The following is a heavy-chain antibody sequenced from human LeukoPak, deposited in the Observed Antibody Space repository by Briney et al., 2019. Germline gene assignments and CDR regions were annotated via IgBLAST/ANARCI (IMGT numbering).Heavy chain of an antibody. J-gene: IGHJ5*02. V-gene: IGHV1-2*02. CDR1: GYTFTGYY. CDR2: INPNSGGT. Sequence: ASVKVSCKASGYTFTGYYIHWVRQAPGQGLEWMGWINPNSGGTTYAQKFQGRVSMTRDSSISTTYMELRRLTSDDTAVFYCARERRGAADTNRFDPWGKGTLVTVS. CDR3: ARERRGAADTNRFDP. D-gene: IGHD6-13*01.